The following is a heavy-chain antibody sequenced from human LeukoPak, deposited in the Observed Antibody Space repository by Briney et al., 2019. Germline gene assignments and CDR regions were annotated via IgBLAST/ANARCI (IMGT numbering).Heavy chain of an antibody. CDR1: GFIFSSYG. J-gene: IGHJ4*02. D-gene: IGHD1-26*01. Sequence: PGGSLRLSCAVSGFIFSSYGMSWVRQAPGKGLEWVSVSGSGGSTYYADSVKGRFTISRDNSKNTLYLQMNSLSAEDTAVYYCAKGDYSGSYYFDYWGQGTLVTVSS. CDR2: SGSGGST. V-gene: IGHV3-23*01. CDR3: AKGDYSGSYYFDY.